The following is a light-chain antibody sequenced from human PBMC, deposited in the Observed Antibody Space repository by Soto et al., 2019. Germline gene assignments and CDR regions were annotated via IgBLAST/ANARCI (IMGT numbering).Light chain of an antibody. CDR1: SSDVGGYNY. CDR3: CSYAASYV. CDR2: DVS. J-gene: IGLJ1*01. V-gene: IGLV2-11*01. Sequence: QSVLTQPRSVSGSPGHSVTISCTGTSSDVGGYNYVSWYQQHPGKAPKLMIYDVSKRPSGVPDRFSGSKPGNTASLTISGLQAEDEADYYCCSYAASYVFRTGTKVPVL.